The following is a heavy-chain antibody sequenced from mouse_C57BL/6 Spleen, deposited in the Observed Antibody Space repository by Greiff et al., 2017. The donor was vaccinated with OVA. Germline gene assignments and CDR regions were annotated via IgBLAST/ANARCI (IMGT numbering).Heavy chain of an antibody. CDR1: GYSITSGYY. J-gene: IGHJ2*01. CDR2: ISYDGSN. CDR3: ARGEGYVDY. Sequence: VQLKQSGPGLVKPSQSLSLTCSVSGYSITSGYYWNWIRQSPGNQLEWMGYISYDGSNNYNPSLKNRISITRDTSKNQFYLKLNSVTTEDTATYYCARGEGYVDYWGQGTTLTVSA. V-gene: IGHV3-6*01.